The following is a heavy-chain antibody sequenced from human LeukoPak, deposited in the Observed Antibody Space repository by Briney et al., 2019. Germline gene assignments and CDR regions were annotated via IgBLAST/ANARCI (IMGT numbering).Heavy chain of an antibody. D-gene: IGHD3-3*01. CDR3: ARGGPNDFWSGYELDY. V-gene: IGHV3-30-3*01. CDR1: GFTFSSYA. Sequence: GGSLRLSCAASGFTFSSYAIHWVRQAPGKGLDWVALISYDGSGQFYADSVKGRFTISRDSSTLYLQMNSLRSEDTAVYYCARGGPNDFWSGYELDYWGQGTLVTVSS. J-gene: IGHJ4*02. CDR2: ISYDGSGQ.